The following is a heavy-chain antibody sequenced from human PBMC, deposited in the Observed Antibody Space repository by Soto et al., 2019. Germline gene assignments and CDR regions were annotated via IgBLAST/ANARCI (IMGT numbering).Heavy chain of an antibody. D-gene: IGHD3-22*01. CDR1: GFTFSTYN. V-gene: IGHV3-48*01. J-gene: IGHJ4*02. Sequence: GGSPRLSCAAPGFTFSTYNMNWVRQGPGKGLEWVSYISSSGSSIYYADSVKGRFTISRDNAKNSLYLQMDSLRAEDTAVYYCARGYYYYDSSGYSGYWGQGTLVTVSS. CDR3: ARGYYYYDSSGYSGY. CDR2: ISSSGSSI.